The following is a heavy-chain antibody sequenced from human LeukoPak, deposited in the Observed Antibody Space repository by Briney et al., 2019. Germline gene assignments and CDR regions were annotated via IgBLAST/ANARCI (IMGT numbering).Heavy chain of an antibody. CDR3: VSWHFGTTVC. CDR2: SKNKAQGYSI. V-gene: IGHV3-72*01. J-gene: IGHJ4*02. D-gene: IGHD1-7*01. Sequence: PGGSLRLSCATSGFTFNDHYIDWVRQAPGKGLEWVGRSKNKAQGYSIEYAASVKGRFTISRDESKSSLSLQVNNIKTEDTAVYYCVSWHFGTTVCWGQGTLVTVSS. CDR1: GFTFNDHY.